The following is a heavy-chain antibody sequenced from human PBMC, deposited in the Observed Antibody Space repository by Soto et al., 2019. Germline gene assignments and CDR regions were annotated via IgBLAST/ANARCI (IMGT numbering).Heavy chain of an antibody. D-gene: IGHD1-26*01. V-gene: IGHV4-34*01. CDR2: INHSGST. Sequence: SETLSLTCAVYGGSFSGYYWSWIRQPPGKGLEWIGEINHSGSTNYNPSLKSRVTISVDTSKNQFSLKLSSVTAADTAVYYCVRGWDYGMDVWGQGTTVTVS. CDR1: GGSFSGYY. CDR3: VRGWDYGMDV. J-gene: IGHJ6*02.